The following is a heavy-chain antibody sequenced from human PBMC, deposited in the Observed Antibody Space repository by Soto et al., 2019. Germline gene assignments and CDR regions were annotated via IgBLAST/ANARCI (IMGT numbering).Heavy chain of an antibody. CDR1: GGTFSSYA. D-gene: IGHD6-13*01. CDR2: IIPIFGTA. CDR3: ARSRVFGVGYSSSWFNFDY. J-gene: IGHJ4*02. V-gene: IGHV1-69*13. Sequence: GASVKVSCKASGGTFSSYAISWVRQAPGQGLEWMGGIIPIFGTANYAQKFQGRVTITADESTSTAYMELSSLRSEDTAVYYCARSRVFGVGYSSSWFNFDYCGQGTLVTVSS.